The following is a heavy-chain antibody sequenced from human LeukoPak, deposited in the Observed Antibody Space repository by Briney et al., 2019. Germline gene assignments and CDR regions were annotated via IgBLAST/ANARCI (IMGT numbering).Heavy chain of an antibody. CDR3: ARGGERLAATRY. CDR1: GFTVTSNY. CDR2: IYSGGST. J-gene: IGHJ4*02. Sequence: GGSLRLSCAASGFTVTSNYMSWVRQAPGKGLEWVSVIYSGGSTYYSDSVKGRFTISTDNSKNTLYLQVNSLRAEDTAVYYCARGGERLAATRYWGQGTLVTVSS. V-gene: IGHV3-66*01. D-gene: IGHD6-13*01.